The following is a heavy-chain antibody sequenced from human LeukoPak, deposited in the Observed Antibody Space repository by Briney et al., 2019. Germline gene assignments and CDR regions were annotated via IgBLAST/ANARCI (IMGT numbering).Heavy chain of an antibody. Sequence: ASVKVSCKASGYTFTNYAIHWVRQAPGQSLEWMGWINAAHGNTKYSEDMQGRVTITRDTSANTAYMELSRLRSDDTAVYYCARIRGVRELRFDYWGQGTLVTVSS. CDR3: ARIRGVRELRFDY. D-gene: IGHD1-7*01. J-gene: IGHJ4*02. CDR2: INAAHGNT. CDR1: GYTFTNYA. V-gene: IGHV1-3*01.